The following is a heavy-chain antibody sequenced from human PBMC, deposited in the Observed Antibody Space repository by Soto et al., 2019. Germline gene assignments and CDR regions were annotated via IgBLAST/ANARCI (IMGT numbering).Heavy chain of an antibody. Sequence: GESLKISCKGSGYSFTSYWIGWVRQMPGKGLEWMGIIYPGDSDTRYSPSFQGQVTISADKSISTAYLQWSSLKASDTAMYYCARPIGARTWRSGFDYWGQGTLVTVSS. V-gene: IGHV5-51*01. J-gene: IGHJ4*02. D-gene: IGHD1-1*01. CDR2: IYPGDSDT. CDR3: ARPIGARTWRSGFDY. CDR1: GYSFTSYW.